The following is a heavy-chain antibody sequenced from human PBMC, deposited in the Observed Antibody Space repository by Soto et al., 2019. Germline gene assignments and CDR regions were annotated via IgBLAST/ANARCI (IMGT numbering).Heavy chain of an antibody. V-gene: IGHV1-69*01. CDR3: ARDGDGNYRRAHYFDC. D-gene: IGHD1-7*01. Sequence: QVQLVQSGAEVKKPGSSVKVSCKSSGGTFSSYAINWVRQAPGQGLEWMGGIIPVFATAKYAQKFQGRVTITADESTNTAYVELTSLRSEDTAVYYCARDGDGNYRRAHYFDCWSQGTLVTVSS. CDR2: IIPVFATA. CDR1: GGTFSSYA. J-gene: IGHJ4*02.